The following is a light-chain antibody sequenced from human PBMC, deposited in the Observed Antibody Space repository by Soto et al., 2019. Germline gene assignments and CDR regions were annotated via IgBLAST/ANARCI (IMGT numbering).Light chain of an antibody. J-gene: IGLJ3*02. CDR3: STWDDSLNGWV. V-gene: IGLV1-44*01. CDR2: STN. Sequence: QSALTQPPSASGTPGQRITISCSGTSSNIGSNPINWYHQLPGTAPKLLICSTNQRPSGVPDRFSGSKSGTSASLAISGLESEDEADYYCSTWDDSLNGWVFGGGTKLTVL. CDR1: SSNIGSNP.